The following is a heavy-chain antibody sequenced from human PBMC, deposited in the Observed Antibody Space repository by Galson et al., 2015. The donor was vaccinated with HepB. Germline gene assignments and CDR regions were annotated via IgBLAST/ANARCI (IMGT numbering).Heavy chain of an antibody. V-gene: IGHV3-30*18. Sequence: SLRLSCAASGFTFSSNDMHWVRQAPGKGLEWVAVISYDGSNKYYGESVKGRFTISRDKSKTTLSLQMDSLRAEDTAVYYCAKGGGSSYLGHYFYGLDVWGHGTTVTVSS. CDR3: AKGGGSSYLGHYFYGLDV. D-gene: IGHD3-10*01. J-gene: IGHJ6*02. CDR1: GFTFSSND. CDR2: ISYDGSNK.